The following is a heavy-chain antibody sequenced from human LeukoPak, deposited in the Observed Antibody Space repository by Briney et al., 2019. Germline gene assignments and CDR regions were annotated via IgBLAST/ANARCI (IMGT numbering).Heavy chain of an antibody. CDR2: ISGSGGST. V-gene: IGHV3-23*01. CDR3: AKDTTYYYDSSGYPLDY. D-gene: IGHD3-22*01. Sequence: PGGSLRLSCAASGFTFSSYGMSWVRQAPGKGLEWVSAISGSGGSTYYADSVKGRFTISRDNSKNTLYLQMNSLRAEDTAVYYCAKDTTYYYDSSGYPLDYWGQGTLVTVSS. CDR1: GFTFSSYG. J-gene: IGHJ4*02.